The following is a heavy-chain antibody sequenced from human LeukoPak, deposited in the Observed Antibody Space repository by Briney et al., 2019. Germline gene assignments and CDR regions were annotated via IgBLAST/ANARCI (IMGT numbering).Heavy chain of an antibody. Sequence: GGSLRLSCAASGFTFSNAWMSWVRQAPGKGLEWVGRIKSKTDGGTTDYAAPVKGRFTISRDDSKNTLYLQMNSLKTEDTAVYYCTTAGSGGALKNYFDYWGQGTLVTVSS. CDR3: TTAGSGGALKNYFDY. V-gene: IGHV3-15*01. J-gene: IGHJ4*02. CDR1: GFTFSNAW. D-gene: IGHD6-19*01. CDR2: IKSKTDGGTT.